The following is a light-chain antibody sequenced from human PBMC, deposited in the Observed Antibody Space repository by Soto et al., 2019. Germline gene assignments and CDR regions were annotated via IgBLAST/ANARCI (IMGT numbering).Light chain of an antibody. Sequence: IVMTQSPATLSVSPGETATLSCGASQNINIGLAWYRQKPGQAPRLLIYGASTRATGTPARFSGSGSGTDFTLTISSLQSEDFAIYYCKKYNRWPRITFGQGTRLEIX. CDR1: QNINIG. J-gene: IGKJ5*01. CDR2: GAS. V-gene: IGKV3D-15*01. CDR3: KKYNRWPRIT.